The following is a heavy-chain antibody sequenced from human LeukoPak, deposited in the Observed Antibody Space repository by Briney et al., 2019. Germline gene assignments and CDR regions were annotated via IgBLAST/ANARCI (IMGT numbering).Heavy chain of an antibody. J-gene: IGHJ4*02. V-gene: IGHV3-66*01. Sequence: GGSLRLSCAASGVTVSRDYMSWVRQAPGKGLEGVSVIYPDGTTYYTDSVKGRFTISRDDSKNTLYLQMNSLRAEDTAVYYCARDGYSPRHLGYWGQGTLVTVSS. D-gene: IGHD5-12*01. CDR1: GVTVSRDY. CDR3: ARDGYSPRHLGY. CDR2: IYPDGTT.